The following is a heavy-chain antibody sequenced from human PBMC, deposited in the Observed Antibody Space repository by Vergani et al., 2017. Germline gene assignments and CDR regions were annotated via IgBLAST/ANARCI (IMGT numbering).Heavy chain of an antibody. CDR1: SFPFPXXX. Sequence: EVQLVESGGGVVPPGRSLTLPSPPSSFPFPXXXLPWVRQAPGKALGCFSLSSGDGGSTYYADSVKGRFTISRDNSKNSLYLQMNSLRTEDTALYYCAKDGGQYGMDVWGQGTTVTVSS. D-gene: IGHD6-25*01. J-gene: IGHJ6*02. CDR2: SSGDGGST. CDR3: AKDGGQYGMDV. V-gene: IGHV3-43*02.